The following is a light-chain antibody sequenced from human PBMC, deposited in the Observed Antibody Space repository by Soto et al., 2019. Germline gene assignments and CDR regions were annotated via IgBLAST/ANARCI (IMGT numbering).Light chain of an antibody. V-gene: IGKV2D-29*02. Sequence: DVVMTQTPLSLSVAPGQPASIYCKSSQSLLHITGETFLFWYLQKPGQSPQLLIYEVSTRVSGVPDRFSGSGSGTDFTLEISRLEIDDFGIYYCMQSTQLPPTFGQGTRLGIE. CDR1: QSLLHITGETF. J-gene: IGKJ5*01. CDR3: MQSTQLPPT. CDR2: EVS.